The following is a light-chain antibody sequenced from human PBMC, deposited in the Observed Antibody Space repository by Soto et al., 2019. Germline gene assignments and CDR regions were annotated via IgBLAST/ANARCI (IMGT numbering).Light chain of an antibody. CDR1: QGISSS. CDR3: QQYYNYLLT. V-gene: IGKV1-8*01. CDR2: AAS. Sequence: AIRMTQSPSSFSASTGDRVTITCRASQGISSSLAWYQQKPGKAPKVLIYAASTLQGGVPSRFSGSGSGKDFTLTISCLQSEDFATYYCQQYYNYLLTFGPGIKVEIX. J-gene: IGKJ4*01.